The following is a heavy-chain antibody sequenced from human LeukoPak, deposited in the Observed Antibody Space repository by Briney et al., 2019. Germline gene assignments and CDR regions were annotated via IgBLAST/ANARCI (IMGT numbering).Heavy chain of an antibody. J-gene: IGHJ4*02. CDR2: IKQDGSAR. CDR3: ARVKWLGFDY. Sequence: QPGGSLRLSCAASGFTFTGYCMSGVRQAPGKGLEWVSNIKQDGSARYSVDSVKGRFTITTNNAKNSLYLQMNSLRAEDTAVYYCARVKWLGFDYWGQGTIVTVSS. D-gene: IGHD6-19*01. V-gene: IGHV3-7*05. CDR1: GFTFTGYC.